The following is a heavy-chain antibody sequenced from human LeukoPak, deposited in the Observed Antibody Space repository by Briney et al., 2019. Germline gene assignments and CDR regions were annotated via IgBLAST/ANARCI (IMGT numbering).Heavy chain of an antibody. CDR2: ISGSGGST. D-gene: IGHD3-10*01. CDR1: GFTFSSYW. CDR3: AKDDYYGSVNWFDP. V-gene: IGHV3-23*01. J-gene: IGHJ5*02. Sequence: GGSLRLSCTASGFTFSSYWIHWVRQAPGKGLEWVSAISGSGGSTYYADSVKGRFTISRDNSKNTLYLQMNSLRAEDTAVYYCAKDDYYGSVNWFDPWGQGTLVTVSS.